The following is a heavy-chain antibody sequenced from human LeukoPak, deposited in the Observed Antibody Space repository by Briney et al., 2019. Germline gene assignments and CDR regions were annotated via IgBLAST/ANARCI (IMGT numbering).Heavy chain of an antibody. CDR1: GFTFSSYS. V-gene: IGHV3-21*01. Sequence: PGGSLRLSCAASGFTFSSYSMNWVRQAPGKGLEWVSSISSSSSYIYYADSVKGRFTISRDNAKNSLYLQMNSLRAEDTAVHYCARVGQWLVKPWYYFDYWGQGTLVTVSS. CDR2: ISSSSSYI. CDR3: ARVGQWLVKPWYYFDY. J-gene: IGHJ4*02. D-gene: IGHD6-19*01.